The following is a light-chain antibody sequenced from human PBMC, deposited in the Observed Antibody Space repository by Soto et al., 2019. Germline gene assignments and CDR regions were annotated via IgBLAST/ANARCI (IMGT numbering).Light chain of an antibody. J-gene: IGKJ1*01. CDR2: RAS. CDR3: QQYSSDST. CDR1: QSINNW. Sequence: DIRMTQSPSTLSASVGDRVTITCRASQSINNWLAWYQQKPGKAPKLLIYRASSLENGVPSRFSGRGSGTEFIFTITSLQPDDFATYYCQQYSSDSTFGQGKKVEIK. V-gene: IGKV1-5*03.